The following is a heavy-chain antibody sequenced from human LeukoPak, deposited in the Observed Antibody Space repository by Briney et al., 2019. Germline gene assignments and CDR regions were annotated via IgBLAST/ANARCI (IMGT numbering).Heavy chain of an antibody. CDR1: GFTLSDYG. CDR2: ITTNGVM. D-gene: IGHD1-26*01. J-gene: IGHJ4*02. CDR3: ARGNSGSYFY. Sequence: GGSLRLSCVASGFTLSDYGMSWARQAPGKGLEWISYITTNGVMFYADSVEGRFAISRDNAKNSLYLQMNSLRAEDTAVYYCARGNSGSYFYWGQGTLVTVSS. V-gene: IGHV3-69-1*01.